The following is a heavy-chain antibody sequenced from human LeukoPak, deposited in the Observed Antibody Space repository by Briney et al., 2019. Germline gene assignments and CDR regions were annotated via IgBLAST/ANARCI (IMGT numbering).Heavy chain of an antibody. Sequence: GGSLRLSCAASGFTLSSYTMNWVRHAPGKGLEWVSSITSPSSYIYYADSVRGRFTISRDNGKKSLSLQMSSLRAEDTAVYYCARDARGNFAWGHRFDRWGPGTLVTVSS. V-gene: IGHV3-21*04. CDR1: GFTLSSYT. J-gene: IGHJ4*02. CDR2: ITSPSSYI. CDR3: ARDARGNFAWGHRFDR. D-gene: IGHD3-16*01.